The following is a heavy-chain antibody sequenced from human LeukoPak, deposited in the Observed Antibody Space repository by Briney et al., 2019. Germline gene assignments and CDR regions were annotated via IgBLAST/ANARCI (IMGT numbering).Heavy chain of an antibody. CDR3: ARFRTWGDKAFDY. V-gene: IGHV3-74*01. CDR1: GFTFSNYW. J-gene: IGHJ4*02. Sequence: GGSLRLSCVASGFTFSNYWMHWVRQAPGKGLVWVSRINSDGSSTTSADSVKGRFTVSRDNAENTLFLQMNSLRADDTAVYFCARFRTWGDKAFDYWGQGTLVTVSS. D-gene: IGHD2-21*02. CDR2: INSDGSST.